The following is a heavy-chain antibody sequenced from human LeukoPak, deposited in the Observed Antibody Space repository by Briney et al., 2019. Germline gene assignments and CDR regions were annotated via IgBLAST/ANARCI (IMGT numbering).Heavy chain of an antibody. Sequence: SSVKVSCKGSGYTFTCYYMHWVRQAPGPGLEWVGWINANGGGTNHAQQSQGRVTITRDTSPRTAYMELSRLRSDDTAVYYCARRPHGSGTYSPDSSGQRTPGTPSS. V-gene: IGHV1-2*02. D-gene: IGHD3-10*01. J-gene: IGHJ4*02. CDR2: INANGGGT. CDR1: GYTFTCYY. CDR3: ARRPHGSGTYSPDS.